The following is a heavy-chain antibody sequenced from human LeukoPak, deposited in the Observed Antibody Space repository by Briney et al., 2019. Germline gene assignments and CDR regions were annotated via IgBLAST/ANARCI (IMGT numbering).Heavy chain of an antibody. Sequence: GGSLRLSCAASGFTFSNYEMNWVRQAPGKGLEWVANIKEDGSEKYYVDSVKGRFTISRDNAKNSLYLQMNSLRAEDTAVYYCARANSFDIWGQGTMVTVSS. CDR1: GFTFSNYE. CDR3: ARANSFDI. D-gene: IGHD5-24*01. J-gene: IGHJ3*02. V-gene: IGHV3-7*05. CDR2: IKEDGSEK.